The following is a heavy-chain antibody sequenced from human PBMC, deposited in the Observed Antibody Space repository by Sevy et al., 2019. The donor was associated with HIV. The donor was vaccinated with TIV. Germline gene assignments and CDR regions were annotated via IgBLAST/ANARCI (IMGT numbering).Heavy chain of an antibody. CDR3: ARAIRITMVRGVISYWFDP. CDR2: MNPNSGNT. V-gene: IGHV1-8*01. J-gene: IGHJ5*02. Sequence: ASVKVSCKASGYTFTNYDINWVRQATGQGLEWMGWMNPNSGNTGYAQKFQGRVTMTRNTSLNPAYMELSSLTSEDTAAYYCARAIRITMVRGVISYWFDPWGQGTLVTVSS. CDR1: GYTFTNYD. D-gene: IGHD3-10*01.